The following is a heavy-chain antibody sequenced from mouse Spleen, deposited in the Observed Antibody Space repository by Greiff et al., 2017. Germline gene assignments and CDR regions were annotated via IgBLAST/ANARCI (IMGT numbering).Heavy chain of an antibody. CDR1: GYTFTDYY. CDR2: IFPGSGST. J-gene: IGHJ2*01. CDR3: ARDSTVLAFDY. D-gene: IGHD1-1*01. Sequence: VQLQQSGPELVKPGASVKISCKASGYTFTDYYINWVKQRPGQGLEWIGWIFPGSGSTYYNEKFKGKATLTVDKSSSTAYILLSSLTSEDSAVFFCARDSTVLAFDYWGQGTTLTVSS. V-gene: IGHV1-75*01.